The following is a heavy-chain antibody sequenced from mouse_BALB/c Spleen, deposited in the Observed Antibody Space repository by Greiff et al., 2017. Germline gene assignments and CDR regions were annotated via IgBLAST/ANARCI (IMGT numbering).Heavy chain of an antibody. CDR1: GYSFTDYI. CDR3: ARFGDYYGSSSAMDY. D-gene: IGHD1-1*01. V-gene: IGHV1-39*01. J-gene: IGHJ4*01. Sequence: VQLQQTGPELVKPGASVKISCKASGYSFTDYIMLWVKQSHGKSLEWIGNINPYYGSTSYNLKFKGKATLTVDKSSSTAYMQLNSLTSEDSAVYDCARFGDYYGSSSAMDYWGQGTSVTVSS. CDR2: INPYYGST.